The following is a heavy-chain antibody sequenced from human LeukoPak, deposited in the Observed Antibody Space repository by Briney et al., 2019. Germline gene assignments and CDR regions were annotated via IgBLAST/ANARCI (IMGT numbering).Heavy chain of an antibody. D-gene: IGHD5-12*01. V-gene: IGHV3-23*01. CDR1: GFTFSSYA. Sequence: PGGSLRLSCAASGFTFSSYAMSWVRQAPGKGLEWVSAISGSGGSTYYADSMKGRFTISRDNSKNTLYLQMNSLRAEDTAVYYCAKDGGDSGYDFGFDYWGQGTLVTVSS. CDR3: AKDGGDSGYDFGFDY. J-gene: IGHJ4*02. CDR2: ISGSGGST.